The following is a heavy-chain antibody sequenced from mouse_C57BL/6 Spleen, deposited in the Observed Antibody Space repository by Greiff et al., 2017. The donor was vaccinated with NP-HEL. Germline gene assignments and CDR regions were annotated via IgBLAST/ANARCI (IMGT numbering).Heavy chain of an antibody. CDR3: ARNSVPSFFDY. J-gene: IGHJ2*01. CDR1: GYTFTNYW. CDR2: IYPGGGYT. Sequence: VQLQQSGAELVRPGTSVKMSCKASGYTFTNYWIGWAKQRPGHGLEWIGDIYPGGGYTNYNEKFKGKATLTADKSYSTAYMQFSSLTSEDSAISYCARNSVPSFFDYWGQGTTLTVSS. V-gene: IGHV1-63*01. D-gene: IGHD5-1*01.